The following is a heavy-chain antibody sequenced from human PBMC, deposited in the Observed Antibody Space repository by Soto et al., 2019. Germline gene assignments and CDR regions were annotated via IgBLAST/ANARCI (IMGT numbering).Heavy chain of an antibody. CDR2: IQYSGTT. Sequence: QVQLQESGPGLVKPSETLSLTCTVSGDSISNYYWTWLRQHPGRGLEWMGYIQYSGTTHYNPYLKSRVTLEVDTSKNQFSLKLTSVTAADTAVYYCARPNRGGLLWCGDWGQGTLVTVSS. D-gene: IGHD3-10*01. CDR3: ARPNRGGLLWCGD. V-gene: IGHV4-59*08. CDR1: GDSISNYY. J-gene: IGHJ4*02.